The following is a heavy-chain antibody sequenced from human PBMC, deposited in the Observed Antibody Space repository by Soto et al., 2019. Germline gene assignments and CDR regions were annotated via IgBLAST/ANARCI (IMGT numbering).Heavy chain of an antibody. CDR3: ATDLYSSNWAYDFDS. V-gene: IGHV3-48*01. CDR1: GFTFSSYS. CDR2: ITSSSSTI. D-gene: IGHD6-13*01. Sequence: EVQLVESGGGLVQPGGSLRLSCAASGFTFSSYSMNWVRQAPGKGLEWVSYITSSSSTIHYADSVKGRFTISRDNAKNSLYLQMNSLRAEDTAVYYCATDLYSSNWAYDFDSWGQGTLVTVSS. J-gene: IGHJ4*02.